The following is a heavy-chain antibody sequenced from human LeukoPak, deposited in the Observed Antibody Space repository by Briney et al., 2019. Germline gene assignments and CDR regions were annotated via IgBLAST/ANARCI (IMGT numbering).Heavy chain of an antibody. CDR1: GYTFTGYY. D-gene: IGHD2-2*01. V-gene: IGHV1-2*02. CDR2: INPKSGGT. J-gene: IGHJ5*02. CDR3: ARGGRVPASNNWFDP. Sequence: ASVKVSCKASGYTFTGYYMHWVRQAPGQGLEWMGWINPKSGGTNYAQKFQGRVTMTRDTSISTAYMEVSRLRSDDTAAYYCARGGRVPASNNWFDPWGQGTLVTVSS.